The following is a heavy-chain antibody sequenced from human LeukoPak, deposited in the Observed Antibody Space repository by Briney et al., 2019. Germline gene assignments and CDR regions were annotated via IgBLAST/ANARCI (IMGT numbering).Heavy chain of an antibody. CDR2: IYYSGST. CDR1: GGSISSSSYY. J-gene: IGHJ4*02. V-gene: IGHV4-39*01. CDR3: ARHNDSSGYYPSYFDY. Sequence: SETLSLTCTVSGGSISSSSYYWGWLRQPPGKGLEWIGSIYYSGSTYYNPSLKSRINTSVDTTKDQFSLKLNAVTAADTAVYYCARHNDSSGYYPSYFDYWGQGTLVTVSS. D-gene: IGHD3-22*01.